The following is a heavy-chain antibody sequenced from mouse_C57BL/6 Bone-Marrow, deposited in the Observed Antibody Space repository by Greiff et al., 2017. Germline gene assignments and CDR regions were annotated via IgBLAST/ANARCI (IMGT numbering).Heavy chain of an antibody. CDR3: ARRGFYYGSRGYFDV. Sequence: EVKLMESGGDLVKPGGSLKLSCAASGFTFSSSGMSWVRQTPDKRLEWVATISSGGSYTYYPDSVKGRFTISRANAKNTLYLQMSSLKSEDTAVYYGARRGFYYGSRGYFDVWGTGTTVTVSS. CDR1: GFTFSSSG. V-gene: IGHV5-6*01. D-gene: IGHD1-1*01. CDR2: ISSGGSYT. J-gene: IGHJ1*03.